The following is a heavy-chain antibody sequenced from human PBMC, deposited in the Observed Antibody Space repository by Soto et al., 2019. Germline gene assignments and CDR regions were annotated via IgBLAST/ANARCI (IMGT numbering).Heavy chain of an antibody. J-gene: IGHJ5*02. CDR2: INHSGST. CDR3: ARGGRITMVRGVLRTNWFDP. V-gene: IGHV4-34*01. Sequence: SETLSLTCAVYGGSFSGYYWSWIRQPPGKGLEWIGEINHSGSTNYNPSLKSRVTISVDTSKNQFSLKLSSVTAADTAVYYCARGGRITMVRGVLRTNWFDPWGQGTLVTVSS. D-gene: IGHD3-10*01. CDR1: GGSFSGYY.